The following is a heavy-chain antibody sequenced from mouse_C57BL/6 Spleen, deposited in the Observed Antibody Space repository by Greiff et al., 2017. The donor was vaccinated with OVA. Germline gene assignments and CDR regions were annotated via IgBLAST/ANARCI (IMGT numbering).Heavy chain of an antibody. CDR3: ARPYYHGSSNYAMDY. V-gene: IGHV5-17*01. Sequence: EVQLVESGGGLVKPGGSLKLSCAASGFTFSDYGMHWVRQAPEKGLEWVAYISSGSSTICYADTVKGRFTISRDNAKNTLFLQMTSLRSEDTAMYYCARPYYHGSSNYAMDYWGQGTSVTVSS. D-gene: IGHD1-1*01. J-gene: IGHJ4*01. CDR1: GFTFSDYG. CDR2: ISSGSSTI.